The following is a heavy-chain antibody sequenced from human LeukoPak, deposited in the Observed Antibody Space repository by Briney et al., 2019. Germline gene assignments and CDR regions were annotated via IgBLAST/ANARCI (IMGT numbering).Heavy chain of an antibody. CDR1: GGSISSGSYY. CDR2: IYHTGST. V-gene: IGHV4-61*01. Sequence: PSETLSLTCTVSGGSISSGSYYWSWIRQPPGKGLEYIGYIYHTGSTIYNPSLKSRVTISVDTSKNQFSLKLSSVTAADTAVYYCARYPNPTGAFDVWGQGTMVTVSS. J-gene: IGHJ3*01. CDR3: ARYPNPTGAFDV. D-gene: IGHD1-1*01.